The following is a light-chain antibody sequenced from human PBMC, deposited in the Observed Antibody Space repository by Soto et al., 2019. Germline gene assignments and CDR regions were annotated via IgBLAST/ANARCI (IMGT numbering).Light chain of an antibody. V-gene: IGKV3-15*01. CDR1: QSVSGN. CDR2: GAS. Sequence: EIVMTQSPATLSVSPGERATLSCKASQSVSGNFAWYQQKPGQAPRLLIYGASTRATGIPARFSGSESGTEFTLTNSSLQSEDFAVYYCLHYNNWPPWTFGQGTKVEIK. CDR3: LHYNNWPPWT. J-gene: IGKJ1*01.